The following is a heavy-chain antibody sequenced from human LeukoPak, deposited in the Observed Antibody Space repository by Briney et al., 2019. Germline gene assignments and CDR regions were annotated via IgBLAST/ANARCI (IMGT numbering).Heavy chain of an antibody. D-gene: IGHD3-22*01. CDR2: ISAYNGNT. CDR3: ARDPSLYYYDSSGYHPPKY. V-gene: IGHV1-18*01. CDR1: GYTFTSYG. J-gene: IGHJ4*02. Sequence: GASVKVSCKASGYTFTSYGISWVRQAPGQGLEWMGWISAYNGNTNYAQKVQGRVTMTTDTSTSTAYMELRSLRAEDTAVYYCARDPSLYYYDSSGYHPPKYWGQGTLVTVSS.